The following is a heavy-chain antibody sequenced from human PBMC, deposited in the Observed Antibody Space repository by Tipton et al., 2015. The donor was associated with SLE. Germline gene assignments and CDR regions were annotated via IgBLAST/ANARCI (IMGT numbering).Heavy chain of an antibody. Sequence: QSGAEVKKPGASVKVSCKASGYTFTSYGISWVRQAPGQGLEWMGWISAYNGNTNYAQKLQGRVTMTTDTSTSTSYMELRSLRSDDTAVNYCARTESPWEDKRLPKLERILRQSSSWTGYFDSWGQGTLFTVSS. CDR3: ARTESPWEDKRLPKLERILRQSSSWTGYFDS. V-gene: IGHV1-18*01. D-gene: IGHD6-13*01. J-gene: IGHJ4*02. CDR1: GYTFTSYG. CDR2: ISAYNGNT.